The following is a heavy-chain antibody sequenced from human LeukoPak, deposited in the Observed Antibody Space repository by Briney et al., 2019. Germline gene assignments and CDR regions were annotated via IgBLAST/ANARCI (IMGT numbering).Heavy chain of an antibody. CDR1: GFIFSNYA. D-gene: IGHD3-10*01. CDR2: ISGSGGST. CDR3: AKDHDYYASGPI. V-gene: IGHV3-23*01. Sequence: GGSLSLSCAVSGFIFSNYAMNWVRQAPGKGLGWVSAISGSGGSTYYADSVKGRFTISRDNSKNTLYLQMNSLRAEDTAVYYCAKDHDYYASGPIWGQGTMVTVSS. J-gene: IGHJ3*02.